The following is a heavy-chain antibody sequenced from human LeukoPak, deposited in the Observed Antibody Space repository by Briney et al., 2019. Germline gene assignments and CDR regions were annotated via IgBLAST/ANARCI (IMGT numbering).Heavy chain of an antibody. D-gene: IGHD3-3*01. Sequence: ASVKVSCKVSGYTLTELSMHWVRQALGKGLEWMGGFDPEDGETIYAQKFQGRVTMTEDTSTDTAYMELSSLRSEDTAVYYCARGGYAIFGSGDNWFDPWGQGTLVTVSS. J-gene: IGHJ5*02. CDR1: GYTLTELS. V-gene: IGHV1-24*01. CDR3: ARGGYAIFGSGDNWFDP. CDR2: FDPEDGET.